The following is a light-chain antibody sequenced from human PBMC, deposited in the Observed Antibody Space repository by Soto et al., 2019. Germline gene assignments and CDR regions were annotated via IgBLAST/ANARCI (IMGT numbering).Light chain of an antibody. CDR2: GAC. V-gene: IGKV3-15*01. CDR1: QSVGSN. Sequence: EIVMTQSPATLSVSPGERGTLSCRASQSVGSNLAWYEQKPGQAPRLLIYGACTRDTGIPARFSGSGSGTEFTLTISSLPSEDFAVYYCQQYNNWPRTFGQGTKVEIK. CDR3: QQYNNWPRT. J-gene: IGKJ1*01.